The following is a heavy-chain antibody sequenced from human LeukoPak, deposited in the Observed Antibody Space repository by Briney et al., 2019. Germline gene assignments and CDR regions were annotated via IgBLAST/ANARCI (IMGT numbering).Heavy chain of an antibody. J-gene: IGHJ4*02. D-gene: IGHD3/OR15-3a*01. CDR3: TAGTGLTDHDY. Sequence: GGSLRLSCAASGFTFNNAWMSWVRQAPGKGLEWVGRIKSKTDDETTDYAAPVKGRFTISRDDSKNTVYLQMNSLKTEDTAVYYCTAGTGLTDHDYWGQGTLVTVSS. CDR2: IKSKTDDETT. CDR1: GFTFNNAW. V-gene: IGHV3-15*01.